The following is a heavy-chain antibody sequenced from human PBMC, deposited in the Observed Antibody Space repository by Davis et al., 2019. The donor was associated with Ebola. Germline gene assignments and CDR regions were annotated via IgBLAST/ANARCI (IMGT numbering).Heavy chain of an antibody. V-gene: IGHV4-59*01. CDR2: IPYSGGT. J-gene: IGHJ4*02. CDR3: AREIRRDGYNLSGCGYYFDY. CDR1: GGSIISYS. Sequence: MPGGSLRLSCTVSGGSIISYSWSWIRQPPGKGLEWIGYIPYSGGTNYNPSLRSRVTISVDTSKNQFSLKLSSVTAADTAVYYCAREIRRDGYNLSGCGYYFDYWGQGTLVTASS. D-gene: IGHD5-24*01.